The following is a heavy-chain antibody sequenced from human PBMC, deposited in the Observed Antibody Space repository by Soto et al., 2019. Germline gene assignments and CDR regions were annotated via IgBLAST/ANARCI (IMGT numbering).Heavy chain of an antibody. CDR2: INAGNGNT. CDR1: GYTFTSYA. CDR3: ARSNWTSRSAWFDP. V-gene: IGHV1-3*01. J-gene: IGHJ5*02. Sequence: ASVKVSCKASGYTFTSYAMHWVLQAPGQRLEWMGWINAGNGNTKYSQKFQGRVTITRDTSASTAYMELSSQRSEDTAVYYCARSNWTSRSAWFDPWGQGTLVTVSS. D-gene: IGHD1-1*01.